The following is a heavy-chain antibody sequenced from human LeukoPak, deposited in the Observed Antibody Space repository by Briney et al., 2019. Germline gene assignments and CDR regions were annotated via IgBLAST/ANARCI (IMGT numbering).Heavy chain of an antibody. V-gene: IGHV4-34*01. CDR3: ARGDYGDYKFYYYYGMDV. Sequence: SETLSLTCAVYGGSFSGYYWSWIRQPPGKGLEWIGEINHSGSTNYNPSLKSRVTISVDTSKNQFSLKLSSVTAADTAVNYCARGDYGDYKFYYYYGMDVWGQGTTVTVSS. D-gene: IGHD4-17*01. J-gene: IGHJ6*02. CDR2: INHSGST. CDR1: GGSFSGYY.